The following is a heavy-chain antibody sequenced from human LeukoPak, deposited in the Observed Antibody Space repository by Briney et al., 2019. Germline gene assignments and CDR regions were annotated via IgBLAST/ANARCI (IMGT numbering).Heavy chain of an antibody. CDR1: GGSFSGHY. Sequence: SETLSLTCAVYGGSFSGHYWSWIRQPPGKGLEWIGEINHSGTTNYNPSLKSRVTLLVDTSKNQFSLKLSSVTAADTAVYYCAIRSSSWVRFDYWGQGTLVTVSS. V-gene: IGHV4-34*01. CDR2: INHSGTT. J-gene: IGHJ4*02. D-gene: IGHD6-6*01. CDR3: AIRSSSWVRFDY.